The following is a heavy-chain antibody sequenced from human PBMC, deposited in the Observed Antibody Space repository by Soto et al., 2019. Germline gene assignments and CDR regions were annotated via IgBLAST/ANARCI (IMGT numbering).Heavy chain of an antibody. V-gene: IGHV1-2*04. CDR1: GYTFTGYY. D-gene: IGHD2-15*01. CDR3: AREKLPQYYYYGMDV. Sequence: ASVKVSCKASGYTFTGYYMHWVRQAPGQGLEWMGWINPNSGGTNYAQKFQGWVTMTRDTSISTAYMELSRLRSDDTAVYYCAREKLPQYYYYGMDVWGRGTTVTVSS. CDR2: INPNSGGT. J-gene: IGHJ6*02.